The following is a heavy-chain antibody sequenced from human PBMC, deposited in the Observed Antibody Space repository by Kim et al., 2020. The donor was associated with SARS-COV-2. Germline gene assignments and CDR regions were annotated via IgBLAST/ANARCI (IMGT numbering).Heavy chain of an antibody. J-gene: IGHJ6*02. CDR2: IWYDGSNK. Sequence: GGSLRLSCAASGFTFSSYGMHWVRQAPGKGLEWVAVIWYDGSNKYYADSVKGRFTISRDNSKNTLYLQMNSLRAEDTAVYYCARDFPNMVRGVITNFMDVWGQGTTVTVSS. CDR3: ARDFPNMVRGVITNFMDV. V-gene: IGHV3-33*01. CDR1: GFTFSSYG. D-gene: IGHD3-10*01.